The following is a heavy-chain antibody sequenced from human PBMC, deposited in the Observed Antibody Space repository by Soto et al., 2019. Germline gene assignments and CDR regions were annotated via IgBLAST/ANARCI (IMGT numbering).Heavy chain of an antibody. D-gene: IGHD1-7*01. J-gene: IGHJ5*02. CDR3: ARGTSITGTRYNWFDP. CDR1: GGSFSGYY. V-gene: IGHV4-34*01. Sequence: SETLSLTCAVYGGSFSGYYWSWIRQPPGKGLERIGEINHSGSTNYNPSLKSRVTISVDTSKNQFSLKLSSVTAADTAVYYCARGTSITGTRYNWFDPWGQGTLVTVSS. CDR2: INHSGST.